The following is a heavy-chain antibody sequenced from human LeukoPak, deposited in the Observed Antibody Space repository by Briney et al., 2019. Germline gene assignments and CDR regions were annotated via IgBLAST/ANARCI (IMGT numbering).Heavy chain of an antibody. CDR1: GFTFSSYW. J-gene: IGHJ6*03. CDR2: IKQDGSEK. Sequence: GGSLRLSCAASGFTFSSYWMSWVRQAPGKGLEWVANIKQDGSEKYYVDSVKGRFTISRDNAKNSLYLQMNSLRAEDTAVYYCARDRTIPNICSGGSCYPYYYYYMDVWGKGATVTVSS. CDR3: ARDRTIPNICSGGSCYPYYYYYMDV. V-gene: IGHV3-7*01. D-gene: IGHD2-15*01.